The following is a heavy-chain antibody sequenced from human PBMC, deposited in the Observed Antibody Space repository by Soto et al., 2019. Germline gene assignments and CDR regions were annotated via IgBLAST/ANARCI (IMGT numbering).Heavy chain of an antibody. D-gene: IGHD1-20*01. V-gene: IGHV3-30-3*01. CDR2: ISSDGGNK. CDR3: ARKWRITGTTGRTNLDYFDY. J-gene: IGHJ4*02. CDR1: GFTFSNLA. Sequence: QVKLVESGGGVVQPGRSLRLSCAASGFTFSNLAMHWVRQAPGKGLEWVAVISSDGGNKYYADSVKGRFTISRDNSKNTLYLQMDSLRPEDTAIYYCARKWRITGTTGRTNLDYFDYWGQGTLVTVSS.